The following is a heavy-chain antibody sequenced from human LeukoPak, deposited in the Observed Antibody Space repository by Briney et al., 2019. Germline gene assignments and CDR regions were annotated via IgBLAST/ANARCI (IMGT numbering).Heavy chain of an antibody. CDR3: ARLRGYNSGDY. Sequence: SETLSLTCTVSGGSISSSSYYWGWIRQPPGKGLEWIGSFYYSGSTYYNPSLKSRVTMPVDTSKNQFSLKLSSVTAADTAVYYCARLRGYNSGDYWGQGTLVTVSS. V-gene: IGHV4-39*01. D-gene: IGHD5-18*01. CDR1: GGSISSSSYY. J-gene: IGHJ4*02. CDR2: FYYSGST.